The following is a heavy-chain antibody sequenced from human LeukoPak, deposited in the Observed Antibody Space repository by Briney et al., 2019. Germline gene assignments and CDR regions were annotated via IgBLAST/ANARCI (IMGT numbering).Heavy chain of an antibody. Sequence: PGGSLRLSCAASGFTFSSYSMNWVRQAPGKGLEWVSYISSSGSTIYYADSVKGRFTISRDNAKNSLYLQMNSLRAEDTAVYYCARVTGTAPPRFDYWGQGTLVTVSS. CDR2: ISSSGSTI. V-gene: IGHV3-48*04. CDR3: ARVTGTAPPRFDY. D-gene: IGHD1-20*01. CDR1: GFTFSSYS. J-gene: IGHJ4*02.